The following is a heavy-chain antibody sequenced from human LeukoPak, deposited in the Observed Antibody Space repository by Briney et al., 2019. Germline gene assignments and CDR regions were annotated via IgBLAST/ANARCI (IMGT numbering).Heavy chain of an antibody. CDR1: GFTFSSYW. V-gene: IGHV3-7*01. CDR3: ARDGAYYDFWSGQLDAFDI. D-gene: IGHD3-3*01. J-gene: IGHJ3*02. CDR2: IKQDGSEK. Sequence: GGSLRLSCAASGFTFSSYWMSWVRQAPGKGREWVANIKQDGSEKYYVDSVKGRFTISRDNAKNSLYLQMSSLRAEDTAVYYCARDGAYYDFWSGQLDAFDIWGQGTMVTVSS.